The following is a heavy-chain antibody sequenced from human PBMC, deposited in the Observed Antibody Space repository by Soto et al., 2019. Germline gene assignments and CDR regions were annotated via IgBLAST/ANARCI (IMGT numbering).Heavy chain of an antibody. V-gene: IGHV4-59*12. CDR2: IYYSGST. D-gene: IGHD2-15*01. J-gene: IGHJ3*02. CDR1: GGSISSYY. Sequence: PSETLSLTCTVSGGSISSYYWSWIRQPPGKGLEWIGYIYYSGSTNYNPSLKSRVTISVDTSKNQFSLKLSSVTAADTAVYYCAIYRVGYCSGGSCPDAFDIWGQGTMVTVSS. CDR3: AIYRVGYCSGGSCPDAFDI.